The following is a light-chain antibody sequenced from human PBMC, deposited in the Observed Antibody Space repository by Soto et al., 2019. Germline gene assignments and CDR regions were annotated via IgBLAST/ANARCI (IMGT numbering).Light chain of an antibody. V-gene: IGLV1-40*01. J-gene: IGLJ1*01. CDR3: QPYDSSLYGYV. CDR2: ANS. Sequence: QSVLTQPPPVSGAPGQMVTISCAGSSSSIGAGYDVHWYQQLPGAAPKLLIYANSNRPSGVPDRFSGSKSGTSASLAITGLQAEDEADYYCQPYDSSLYGYVFGSGTKVTVL. CDR1: SSSIGAGYD.